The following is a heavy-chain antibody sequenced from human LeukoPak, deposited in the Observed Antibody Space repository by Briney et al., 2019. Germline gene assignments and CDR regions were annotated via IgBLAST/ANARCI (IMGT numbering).Heavy chain of an antibody. CDR2: MNPNSGNT. D-gene: IGHD3-22*01. V-gene: IGHV1-8*03. J-gene: IGHJ3*02. CDR1: GYTFTSYD. CDR3: ARDPDGYYDSSGYYYFGAFDI. Sequence: ASVKVSCKASGYTFTSYDINCVRQATGQGLEWMGWMNPNSGNTGYAQKFQGRVTITRNTSISTAYMELSSLRSEDTAVYYCARDPDGYYDSSGYYYFGAFDIWGQGTMVTVSS.